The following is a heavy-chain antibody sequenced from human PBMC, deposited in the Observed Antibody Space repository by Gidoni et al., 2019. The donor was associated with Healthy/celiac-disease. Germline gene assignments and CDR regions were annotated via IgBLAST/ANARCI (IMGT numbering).Heavy chain of an antibody. V-gene: IGHV4-39*01. CDR1: GGSISSSSYY. CDR2: IYYSGST. Sequence: QLQLQESGPGLVKPSETLSLTCTVPGGSISSSSYYWGWIRQPPGKGLEWIGSIYYSGSTYYNPSLKSRVTISVDTSKNQFSLKLSSVTAADTAVYYCARRLSAELGFDYWGQGTLVTVSS. CDR3: ARRLSAELGFDY. D-gene: IGHD7-27*01. J-gene: IGHJ4*02.